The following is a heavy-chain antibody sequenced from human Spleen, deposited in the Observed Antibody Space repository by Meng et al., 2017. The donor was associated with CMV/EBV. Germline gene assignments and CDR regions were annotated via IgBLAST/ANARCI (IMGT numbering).Heavy chain of an antibody. V-gene: IGHV4-34*01. CDR1: GGSFSNYY. CDR2: IDQSGST. J-gene: IGHJ4*02. D-gene: IGHD2-15*01. Sequence: SQTLSLTCAVYGGSFSNYYWNWIRQSPGKGLEWIGQIDQSGSTNYNPSLTSRVTISVDTSKNQFSLKLSSVTAADTAVYYCARGAGGKGPWLDWGQGTLVTVSS. CDR3: ARGAGGKGPWLD.